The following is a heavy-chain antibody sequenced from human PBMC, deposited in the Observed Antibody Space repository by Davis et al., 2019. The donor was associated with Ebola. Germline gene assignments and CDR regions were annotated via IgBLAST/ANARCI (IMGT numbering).Heavy chain of an antibody. V-gene: IGHV3-23*01. CDR2: ISTGGGVT. CDR3: AKDSGANFLFDAFDI. CDR1: VITFSSYA. D-gene: IGHD4/OR15-4a*01. Sequence: GGSLRLSCTDSVITFSSYAMTWVRQAPGKGLEWVSGISTGGGVTIYADSVKGRFTISRDNSKNTLYLQMNSLRAEDTAVYYCAKDSGANFLFDAFDIWGQGTMVTVSS. J-gene: IGHJ3*02.